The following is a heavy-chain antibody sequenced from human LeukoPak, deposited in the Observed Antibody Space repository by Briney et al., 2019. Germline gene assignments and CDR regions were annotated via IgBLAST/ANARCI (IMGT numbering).Heavy chain of an antibody. CDR3: ARDAYSSSWYRGGELEY. D-gene: IGHD6-13*01. CDR2: INPNSGCT. CDR1: GYTFTGYY. V-gene: IGHV1-2*04. Sequence: GASVKVSCKASGYTFTGYYMHWGRQAPGQGLQWMGWINPNSGCTNYSQKFQGWVTMTRDTSISTAYMELSRPRSDDTAVYYCARDAYSSSWYRGGELEYWGQGTLVTVSS. J-gene: IGHJ4*02.